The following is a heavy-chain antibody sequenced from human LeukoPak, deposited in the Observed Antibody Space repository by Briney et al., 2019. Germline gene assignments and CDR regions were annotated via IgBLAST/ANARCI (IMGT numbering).Heavy chain of an antibody. CDR2: INPNSGGT. CDR1: GYTFTGYY. J-gene: IGHJ4*02. Sequence: ASVKVSCKASGYTFTGYYMHWVRQAPGQGLEWMGWINPNSGGTNYAQKFQGRVTMTRDTSISTAYMELSRLRSDDTAVYYCARDELYCSSTSCYPTDYWGQGTLVTVSS. D-gene: IGHD2-2*01. V-gene: IGHV1-2*02. CDR3: ARDELYCSSTSCYPTDY.